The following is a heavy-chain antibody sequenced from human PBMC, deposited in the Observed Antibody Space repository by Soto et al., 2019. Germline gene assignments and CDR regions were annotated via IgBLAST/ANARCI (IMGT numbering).Heavy chain of an antibody. CDR2: ISSSGSTI. V-gene: IGHV3-48*03. CDR3: ARDHKGGYYYYGMDV. Sequence: GGSLRLSCAASGFTFSSYEMNWVRQAPGKGLEWVSYISSSGSTIYYADSVKGRFTISRDNAKNSLYLQMNSLRAEDTAVYYCARDHKGGYYYYGMDVWGQGTTVTAP. CDR1: GFTFSSYE. J-gene: IGHJ6*02.